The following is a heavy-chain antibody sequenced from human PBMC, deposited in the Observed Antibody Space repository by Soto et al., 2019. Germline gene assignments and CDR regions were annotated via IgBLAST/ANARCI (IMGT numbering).Heavy chain of an antibody. CDR1: GFTFSSYA. V-gene: IGHV3-30*03. CDR2: ISLRGGDE. CDR3: ARGTIVARQHLDY. J-gene: IGHJ4*02. Sequence: QVQLVESGGGVVQPGTSLRLSCAASGFTFSSYAMHWARQAPGKGLEWVTVISLRGGDEYYAESVRGRFTISRDDSKNTLYLKMDSMRVEDTAVYYCARGTIVARQHLDYWGQGTLVTVSS. D-gene: IGHD6-6*01.